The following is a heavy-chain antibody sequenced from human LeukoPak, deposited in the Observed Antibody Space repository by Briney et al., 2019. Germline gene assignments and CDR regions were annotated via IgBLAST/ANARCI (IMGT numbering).Heavy chain of an antibody. CDR1: GISFSNYS. CDR3: ARAVYCSGGGCFWYFDL. V-gene: IGHV3-21*01. D-gene: IGHD2-15*01. J-gene: IGHJ2*01. Sequence: GGSLRLSCGASGISFSNYSMNWVRQAPGKGLEWVSLISSSSRFIYYGDSVKGRFTISRDNAKKSLYLQMNSLRAEDTAVYYCARAVYCSGGGCFWYFDLWGRGTLVTVSS. CDR2: ISSSSRFI.